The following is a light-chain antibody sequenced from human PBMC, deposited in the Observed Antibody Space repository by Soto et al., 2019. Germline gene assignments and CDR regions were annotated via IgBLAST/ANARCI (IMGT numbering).Light chain of an antibody. CDR3: QQYNDWLLT. V-gene: IGKV3-15*01. CDR1: QNINDN. Sequence: EIVMTQSPATLSVSPGERATLSCRASQNINDNLAWYQQKPGQTPKLLVYGASIGATGVPARFSGSGSGTEFTLTISSLQSEDFAVYYCQQYNDWLLTFGGGARVEIK. CDR2: GAS. J-gene: IGKJ4*01.